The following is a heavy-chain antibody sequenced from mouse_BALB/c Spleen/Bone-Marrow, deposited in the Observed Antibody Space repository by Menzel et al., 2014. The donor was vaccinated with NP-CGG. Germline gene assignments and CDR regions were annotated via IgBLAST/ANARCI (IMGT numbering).Heavy chain of an antibody. CDR1: GYTFTDYT. CDR2: INPNNVGT. J-gene: IGHJ3*01. Sequence: EVQLQQSGPELVKPGASVKISCKTSGYTFTDYTMHWVKQSHGKSLEWIGNINPNNVGTTYNQKFKGKATLTIDKSSSTVYMELRSLTSEDSAVYYCARGRTAYWGQGTLVTVSA. V-gene: IGHV1-18*01. CDR3: ARGRTAY.